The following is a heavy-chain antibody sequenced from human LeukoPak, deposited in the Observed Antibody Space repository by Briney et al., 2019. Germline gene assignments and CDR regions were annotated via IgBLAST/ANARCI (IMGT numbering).Heavy chain of an antibody. V-gene: IGHV3-33*01. Sequence: PGRSLRLSCAASGFTFSGYGVHWVRQAPGKGLEWVAVIWYDGSNKYYADSVKGRFTISRDNSKNTLYLQMNSLRAEDTAVYYCARGLWFGELFEVPNGYWGQGTLVTVSS. CDR2: IWYDGSNK. CDR3: ARGLWFGELFEVPNGY. J-gene: IGHJ4*02. CDR1: GFTFSGYG. D-gene: IGHD3-10*01.